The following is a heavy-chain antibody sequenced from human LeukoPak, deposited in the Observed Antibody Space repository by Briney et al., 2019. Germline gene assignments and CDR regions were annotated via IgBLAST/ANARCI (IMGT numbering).Heavy chain of an antibody. J-gene: IGHJ6*02. D-gene: IGHD6-19*01. CDR3: ARLFGSGWPGYFYYAMDV. Sequence: GSLRLSCAASGITVNSTYISWVRQAPGKGLEWVSVSFSDGNTYYAGSVKGRFTIPRDNSKNTLFLPMNSLRAEDTAVYYCARLFGSGWPGYFYYAMDVWGQGTTVAVSS. V-gene: IGHV3-66*04. CDR1: GITVNSTY. CDR2: SFSDGNT.